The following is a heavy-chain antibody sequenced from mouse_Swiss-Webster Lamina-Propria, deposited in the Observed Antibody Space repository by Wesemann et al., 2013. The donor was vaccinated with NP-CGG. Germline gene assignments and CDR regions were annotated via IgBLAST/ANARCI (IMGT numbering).Heavy chain of an antibody. Sequence: YGAELVKPGASVKLSCTASGFNIKDTYMHWVKQRPEQGLEWIGRIDPANGNTKYDPKFQGKATITADTSSNTAYLQLSSLTSEDTAVYYCARRGYYGSSYEEYYFDYWGQGTTLTVSS. CDR3: ARRGYYGSSYEEYYFDY. J-gene: IGHJ2*01. V-gene: IGHV14-3*02. CDR1: GFNIKDTY. CDR2: IDPANGNT. D-gene: IGHD1-1*01.